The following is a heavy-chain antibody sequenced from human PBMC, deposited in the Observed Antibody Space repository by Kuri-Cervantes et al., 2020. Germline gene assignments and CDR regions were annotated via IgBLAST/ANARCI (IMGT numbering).Heavy chain of an antibody. CDR1: GFTFSSYD. D-gene: IGHD2-2*01. Sequence: GESLKISCAASGFTFSSYDMHWVRQATGKGLEWVSAIGTAGDTYYPGSVKGRFTISRENAKNTLYLQMNSLRAEDTAVYYCARDRVDIAVVPAAKMDSYYYYYGMDVWGQGTTVTVSS. J-gene: IGHJ6*02. CDR2: IGTAGDT. CDR3: ARDRVDIAVVPAAKMDSYYYYYGMDV. V-gene: IGHV3-13*01.